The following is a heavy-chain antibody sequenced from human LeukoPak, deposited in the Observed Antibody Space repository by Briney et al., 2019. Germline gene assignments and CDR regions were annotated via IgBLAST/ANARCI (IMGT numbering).Heavy chain of an antibody. CDR2: INHSGST. D-gene: IGHD3-9*01. CDR1: GGSLSGYY. J-gene: IGHJ6*02. V-gene: IGHV4-34*01. Sequence: SETLSLTCAVYGGSLSGYYWSWIRQPPGKGLEWIGEINHSGSTNYNPSLKSRVTISVDTSKNQFSLKLSSVTAADTAVYYCARSRRYFGGPLGMDVWGQGTTVTVSS. CDR3: ARSRRYFGGPLGMDV.